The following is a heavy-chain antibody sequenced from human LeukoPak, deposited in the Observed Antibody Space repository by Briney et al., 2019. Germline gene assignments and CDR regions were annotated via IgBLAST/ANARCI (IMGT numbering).Heavy chain of an antibody. CDR1: GFTFSSYG. V-gene: IGHV3-33*01. D-gene: IGHD2-2*01. Sequence: PGGSLRLSCAASGFTFSSYGMHWVRQAPGNGLEWVAVIWYDGSNKYYADSVKGRFTISRDNSKNTLYLQMNSLRAADTAVYYCASVYCSSTSCYLGYFDYWGQGTLVTVSS. CDR2: IWYDGSNK. J-gene: IGHJ4*02. CDR3: ASVYCSSTSCYLGYFDY.